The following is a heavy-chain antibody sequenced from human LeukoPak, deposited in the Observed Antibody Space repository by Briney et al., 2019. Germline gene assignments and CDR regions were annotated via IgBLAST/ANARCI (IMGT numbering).Heavy chain of an antibody. CDR2: IYYSGST. Sequence: SETLSLTCTVSGGSISSSSYYWGWIRQPPGKGLEWIGSIYYSGSTYYNPSLKSRVTISVDTSKNQFSLKLSSVTAADTAVYYCAGYSGYDLVYFDYWGQGTLVTVSS. V-gene: IGHV4-39*07. D-gene: IGHD5-12*01. CDR3: AGYSGYDLVYFDY. CDR1: GGSISSSSYY. J-gene: IGHJ4*02.